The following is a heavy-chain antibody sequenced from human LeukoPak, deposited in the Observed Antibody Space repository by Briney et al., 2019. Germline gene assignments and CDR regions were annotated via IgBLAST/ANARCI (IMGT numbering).Heavy chain of an antibody. Sequence: PSETLSLTCTVSGGSISSYYWSWLRQPPGKGLEWIGYIYYSGSTNYNPSLKSRVTISVDTSKNQFSLKLSSVTAADTAVYYCAGTYYYDSSGYYVPSRAFDIWGQGTMVTVSS. CDR1: GGSISSYY. D-gene: IGHD3-22*01. J-gene: IGHJ3*02. CDR2: IYYSGST. CDR3: AGTYYYDSSGYYVPSRAFDI. V-gene: IGHV4-59*08.